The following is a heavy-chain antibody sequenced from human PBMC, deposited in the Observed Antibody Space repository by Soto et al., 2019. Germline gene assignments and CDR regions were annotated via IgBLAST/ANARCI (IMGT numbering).Heavy chain of an antibody. CDR3: TTTGGHLHSDPFDY. D-gene: IGHD2-8*02. CDR2: IKSKISGGTA. Sequence: EVQLVESGGGLVKPGWSLRLSCAASGFTFSDGWMNWVRQAPGKGLEWVGRIKSKISGGTADYVAPVIGRFTISRDDSKNTVYLQMNSLKIEDTAVYYCTTTGGHLHSDPFDYWGQGALVTVSS. J-gene: IGHJ4*02. CDR1: GFTFSDGW. V-gene: IGHV3-15*07.